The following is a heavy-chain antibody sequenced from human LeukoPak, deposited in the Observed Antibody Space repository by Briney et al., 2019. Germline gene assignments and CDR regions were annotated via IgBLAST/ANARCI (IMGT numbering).Heavy chain of an antibody. D-gene: IGHD3-10*01. J-gene: IGHJ6*02. V-gene: IGHV3-11*01. CDR2: ISSSGSTI. CDR3: AGGSGSYLIPHYYYYYGMDV. CDR1: GFTFSDYY. Sequence: GGSLGLSCAASGFTFSDYYMSWIRQAPGKGLEWVSYISSSGSTIYYADSVKGRFTISRDNAKNSLYLQMNSLRAEDTAVYYCAGGSGSYLIPHYYYYYGMDVWGQGTTVTVSS.